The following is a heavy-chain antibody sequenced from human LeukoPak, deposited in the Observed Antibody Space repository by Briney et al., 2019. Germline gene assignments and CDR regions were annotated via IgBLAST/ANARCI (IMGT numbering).Heavy chain of an antibody. CDR1: GFTVSSNY. CDR3: AKDLFGKSPPDY. V-gene: IGHV3-53*01. CDR2: IYSGGST. Sequence: PGGSLRLSCAASGFTVSSNYMSWVRQAPGKGLEWVSVIYSGGSTYYADSVKGRFTISRDNSKNTLYLQMNSLRAEDTAVYYCAKDLFGKSPPDYWGQGTLVTVSS. D-gene: IGHD3-10*01. J-gene: IGHJ4*02.